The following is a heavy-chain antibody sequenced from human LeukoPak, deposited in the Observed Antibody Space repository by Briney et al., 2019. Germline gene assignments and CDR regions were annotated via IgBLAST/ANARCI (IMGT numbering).Heavy chain of an antibody. CDR2: ISGSDAST. CDR1: GFIFNSHA. D-gene: IGHD3-3*01. J-gene: IGHJ6*02. CDR3: ARRGSEWNSYFYPMDV. Sequence: GGSLRLSCAASGFIFNSHAMSWVRQAPGKGLEWVSGISGSDASTFYADSVMGRFTISRDNSMNTLYLQMNNVRAEDAAIYFCARRGSEWNSYFYPMDVWGQGTTVTVSS. V-gene: IGHV3-23*01.